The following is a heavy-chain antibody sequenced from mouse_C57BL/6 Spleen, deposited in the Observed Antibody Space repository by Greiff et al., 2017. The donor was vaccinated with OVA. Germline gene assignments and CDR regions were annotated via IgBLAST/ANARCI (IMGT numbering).Heavy chain of an antibody. CDR2: INPSTGGT. CDR1: GYSFTGYY. D-gene: IGHD1-1*01. Sequence: EVQLQQSGPELVKPGASVKISCKASGYSFTGYYMNWVKQSPEKSLEWIGEINPSTGGTTYNQKFKAKATLTVDKSSSTAYMQLKSLTSEDSAVYYCARGYYGSSYEGFAYWGQGTLVTVSA. J-gene: IGHJ3*01. CDR3: ARGYYGSSYEGFAY. V-gene: IGHV1-42*01.